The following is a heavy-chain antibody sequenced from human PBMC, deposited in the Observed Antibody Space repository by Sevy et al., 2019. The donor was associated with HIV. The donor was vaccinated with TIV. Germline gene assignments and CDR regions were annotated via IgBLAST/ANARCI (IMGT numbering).Heavy chain of an antibody. J-gene: IGHJ5*02. CDR3: ARDAAVAGANWFDP. V-gene: IGHV3-7*03. CDR1: GFIFSNYW. CDR2: IQRDGRDK. Sequence: GGSLRLSCAASGFIFSNYWMTWVRQSPGKGLEWVASIQRDGRDKYYVDSVKGRFTISRDNAKNSLYLQMNNLRVDDTALYYCARDAAVAGANWFDPWGQGTLVTVSS. D-gene: IGHD6-19*01.